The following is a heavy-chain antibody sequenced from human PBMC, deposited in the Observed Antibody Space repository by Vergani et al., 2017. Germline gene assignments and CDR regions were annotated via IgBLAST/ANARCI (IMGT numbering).Heavy chain of an antibody. J-gene: IGHJ4*02. CDR1: GFSLSTSGMC. CDR2: IDWDDDK. V-gene: IGHV2-70*01. Sequence: QVTLRESGPALVKPTQTLTLTCTFSGFSLSTSGMCVSWIRQPPGKALEWLALIDWDDDKYYRTSLKTRLTISKDNSKNQVVLTMTNMDPVDTATYYCARMSSDCSSTSCYDYWGQGTLVTVSS. CDR3: ARMSSDCSSTSCYDY. D-gene: IGHD2-2*01.